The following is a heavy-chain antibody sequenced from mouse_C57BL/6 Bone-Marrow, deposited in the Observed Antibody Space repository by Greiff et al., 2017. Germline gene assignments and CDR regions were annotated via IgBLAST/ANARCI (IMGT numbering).Heavy chain of an antibody. CDR1: GYTFTSYG. V-gene: IGHV1-81*01. Sequence: VMLVESGAELARPGASVKLSCKASGYTFTSYGISWVKQRTGQGLEWIGEIYPRSGNTYYNEKFKGKATLTADKSSSTAYMELRSLTSEDSAVYFCAEGVYYYGSSYSWFAYWGQGTLVTVSA. CDR2: IYPRSGNT. J-gene: IGHJ3*01. CDR3: AEGVYYYGSSYSWFAY. D-gene: IGHD1-1*01.